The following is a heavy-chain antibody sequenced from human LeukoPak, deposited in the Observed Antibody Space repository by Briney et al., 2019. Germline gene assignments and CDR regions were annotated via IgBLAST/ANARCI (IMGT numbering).Heavy chain of an antibody. CDR3: ARDLNYSFDY. J-gene: IGHJ4*02. CDR1: GFTLTNYW. D-gene: IGHD4-4*01. Sequence: PGGSLRLSCAASGFTLTNYWMTWVRQAPGKGLEWVANINQHGTEEYYVGSVKGRFTVSRDNAKNSLYLQMNSLRAEDTAVYYCARDLNYSFDYWGQGTLVTVSS. CDR2: INQHGTEE. V-gene: IGHV3-7*01.